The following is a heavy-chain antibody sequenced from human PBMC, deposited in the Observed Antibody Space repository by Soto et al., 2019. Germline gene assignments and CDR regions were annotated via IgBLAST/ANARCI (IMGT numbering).Heavy chain of an antibody. Sequence: QVQVVQSGAEVKEPGSSVKVSCQASGGTFSSSALSWVRQAPGQGLEWMGGIIPLFRTPDYAQKFQGRVTITADESTSTAYMELSSLRSEDTAIYYCARDNGRPQLGDNYYSVTDVWGQGTTITVSS. CDR2: IIPLFRTP. CDR3: ARDNGRPQLGDNYYSVTDV. V-gene: IGHV1-69*12. J-gene: IGHJ6*02. CDR1: GGTFSSSA. D-gene: IGHD3-3*02.